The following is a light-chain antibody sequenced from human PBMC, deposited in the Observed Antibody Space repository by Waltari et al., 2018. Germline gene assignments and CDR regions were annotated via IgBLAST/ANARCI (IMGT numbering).Light chain of an antibody. CDR1: TNDVGRCNL. Sequence: QSALTQPASVSGSPGQSITVPCTGTTNDVGRCNLFSWDQQYPGKAPRLVIYEVTKRPSGVSNRFSGSKSGNTASLTISGLQTEDEAHYYCCSCAGSSAFEVIFGEGTKLTVL. J-gene: IGLJ2*01. CDR2: EVT. CDR3: CSCAGSSAFEVI. V-gene: IGLV2-23*02.